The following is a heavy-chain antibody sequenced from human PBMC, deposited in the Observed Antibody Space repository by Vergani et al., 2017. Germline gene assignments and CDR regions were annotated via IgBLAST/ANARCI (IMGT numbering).Heavy chain of an antibody. V-gene: IGHV3-21*01. CDR3: AKERVGYCSSTTPCYYYGMDV. D-gene: IGHD2-2*01. CDR1: GFTFSSYS. Sequence: EVQLVESGGGLVKPGGSLRLSCAASGFTFSSYSMNWVRQAPGKGLEWVSSISSSSSYIYYADSVKGRFTISRDNAKKSLYLQMNSLRAEDTAVYYCAKERVGYCSSTTPCYYYGMDVWGQGTTVTVSS. CDR2: ISSSSSYI. J-gene: IGHJ6*02.